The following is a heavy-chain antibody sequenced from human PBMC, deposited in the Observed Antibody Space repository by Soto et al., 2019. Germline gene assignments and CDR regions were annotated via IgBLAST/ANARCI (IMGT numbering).Heavy chain of an antibody. V-gene: IGHV3-23*01. D-gene: IGHD3-3*01. J-gene: IGHJ4*02. CDR3: AKAPLESEYYFDY. CDR1: GFTFSSYA. CDR2: ISGSGGST. Sequence: VGSLRLSCAASGFTFSSYAMSWIRQAPGKGLEWVSAISGSGGSTYYADSVKGRFTISRDNSKNTLYLQMNSLRAEDTAVYYCAKAPLESEYYFDYWGQGTLVTVSS.